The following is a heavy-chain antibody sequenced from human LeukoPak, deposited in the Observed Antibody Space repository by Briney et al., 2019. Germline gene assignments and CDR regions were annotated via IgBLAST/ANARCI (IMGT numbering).Heavy chain of an antibody. CDR1: GLTFSTHW. CDR3: ARDVLGRSGEQLDY. D-gene: IGHD3-3*01. CDR2: IKEDGSLK. V-gene: IGHV3-7*03. J-gene: IGHJ4*02. Sequence: GGSVRLSCATSGLTFSTHWMSWVRQAPGKGLQWVAYIKEDGSLKYYVDSVKGRFTISRDNAKNSLYLQMNSLRVEDTAVYYCARDVLGRSGEQLDYWGQGTLVTVSS.